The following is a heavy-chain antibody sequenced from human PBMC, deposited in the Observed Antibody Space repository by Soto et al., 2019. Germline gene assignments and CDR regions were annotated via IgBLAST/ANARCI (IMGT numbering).Heavy chain of an antibody. CDR2: FDPDEAET. V-gene: IGHV1-24*01. J-gene: IGHJ5*02. CDR3: TTYHGDYNFDH. D-gene: IGHD4-17*01. Sequence: QVQLVQSGAEVKKPGASVKVSCKVSGYTLNEVAMHWVRQAPGKGLEWLGGFDPDEAETIYAQHFQGRVTMTEDTSTDTVYMELSSLRPEDTASYFCTTYHGDYNFDHWGQGTLVTVSS. CDR1: GYTLNEVA.